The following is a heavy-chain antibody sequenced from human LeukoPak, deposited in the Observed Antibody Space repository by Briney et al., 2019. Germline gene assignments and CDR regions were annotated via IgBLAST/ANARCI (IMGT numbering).Heavy chain of an antibody. CDR3: AREDASAFDI. J-gene: IGHJ3*02. Sequence: PGGSLRLSCAASGFTFSSYSMNWVRQAPGKGLEWVSSISSSSNHIYYADSMKGRFTISRDNAKNSLFLQMNTLRAEDTAVYYCAREDASAFDIWGQGTMVSVSS. CDR1: GFTFSSYS. V-gene: IGHV3-21*01. CDR2: ISSSSNHI.